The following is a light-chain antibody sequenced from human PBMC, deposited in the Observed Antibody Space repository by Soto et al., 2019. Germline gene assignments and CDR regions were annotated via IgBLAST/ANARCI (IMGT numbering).Light chain of an antibody. Sequence: QSALTQPPSASGSPGQSVTISCSGTSSDVGAYPFVSWYQHHPARPPKLIIHEVSMRPSGVPARFSGSKSGNTASLTVSGLQVEDEADYYCSSFAGNDNLVFGGGTKLTVL. CDR2: EVS. CDR3: SSFAGNDNLV. V-gene: IGLV2-8*01. CDR1: SSDVGAYPF. J-gene: IGLJ3*02.